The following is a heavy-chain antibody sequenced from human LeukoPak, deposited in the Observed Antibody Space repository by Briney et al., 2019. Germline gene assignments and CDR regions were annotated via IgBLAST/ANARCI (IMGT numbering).Heavy chain of an antibody. D-gene: IGHD3-9*01. V-gene: IGHV3-48*03. CDR3: ARVLTGYYIVDY. CDR2: ISSRGSTI. J-gene: IGHJ4*02. Sequence: GSLRLSCAASGFTFSSYDVNWVRQAPGKGLEWVSYISSRGSTIYYADSVKGRFTISRDNAKNSLYLEMNSLRAEDTAVYYCARVLTGYYIVDYWGQGTLVTVSS. CDR1: GFTFSSYD.